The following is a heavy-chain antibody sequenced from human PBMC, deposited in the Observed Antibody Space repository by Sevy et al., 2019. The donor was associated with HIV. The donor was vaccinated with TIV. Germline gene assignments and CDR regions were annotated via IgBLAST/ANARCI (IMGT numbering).Heavy chain of an antibody. CDR3: ARDCSSTTCLWGLDV. J-gene: IGHJ6*02. CDR1: GFTFSNYW. V-gene: IGHV3-7*03. D-gene: IGHD2-2*01. CDR2: IKRDGSGK. Sequence: GGSLRLSCAASGFTFSNYWMSWVRQAPGKGLEWVAHIKRDGSGKYYGDSVKGRFNISRDNPKISLYLQMNSRRAEDTAVYYGARDCSSTTCLWGLDVWGQGTTVTVSS.